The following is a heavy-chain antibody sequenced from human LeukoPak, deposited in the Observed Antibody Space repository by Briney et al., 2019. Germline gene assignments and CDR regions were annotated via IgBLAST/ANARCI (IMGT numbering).Heavy chain of an antibody. Sequence: SETLSLTCTVSGGSISSGGYYWGWIRQPPGKGLEWIGSIYHSGSTYYNPSLKSRVTISVDTSKNQFSLKLSSVTAADTAVYYCARVGYCSSTSCYGGDFDYWGQGTLVTVSS. CDR2: IYHSGST. CDR3: ARVGYCSSTSCYGGDFDY. V-gene: IGHV4-39*07. CDR1: GGSISSGGYY. D-gene: IGHD2-2*01. J-gene: IGHJ4*02.